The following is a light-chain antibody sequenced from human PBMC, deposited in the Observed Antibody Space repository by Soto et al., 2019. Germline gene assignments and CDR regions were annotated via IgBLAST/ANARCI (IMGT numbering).Light chain of an antibody. V-gene: IGKV3-20*01. Sequence: EIVLTQSPGTLSLSPGERATLSCRASESVSNDHLAWYQRKPGQAPRLLIYGASYRAPDIPYRFSGSGSGTDFTLTIARLEADNFAVDICQQYCSTPPTFGLGTKVEI. CDR2: GAS. J-gene: IGKJ1*01. CDR1: ESVSNDH. CDR3: QQYCSTPPT.